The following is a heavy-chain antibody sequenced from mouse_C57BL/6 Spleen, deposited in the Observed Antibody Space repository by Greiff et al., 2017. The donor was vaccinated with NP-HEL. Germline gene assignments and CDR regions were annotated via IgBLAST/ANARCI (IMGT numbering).Heavy chain of an antibody. CDR3: ARNIYYYGSSLAY. J-gene: IGHJ3*01. D-gene: IGHD1-1*01. Sequence: VQLQQSGAELVKPGASVKISCKASGYAFSSYWMNWVKQRPGKGLEWIGQIYPGDGDTNYNGKFKGKATLTADKSSSTAYMQLSSLTSEDSAVYFCARNIYYYGSSLAYWGQGTLVTVSA. CDR1: GYAFSSYW. CDR2: IYPGDGDT. V-gene: IGHV1-80*01.